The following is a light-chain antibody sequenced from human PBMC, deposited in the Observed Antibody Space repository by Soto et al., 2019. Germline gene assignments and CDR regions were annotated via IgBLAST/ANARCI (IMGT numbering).Light chain of an antibody. Sequence: QSALTQPASVSGSPGQSITISCTGTDSDVGGYNYVSWYQQHPGKAPKLMIYGVYNRPSGVSNRFSGSKSGNTASLTISGLQAEDKADYYCSSFTNNNTPHVVFGGGTKLTVL. V-gene: IGLV2-14*01. J-gene: IGLJ2*01. CDR1: DSDVGGYNY. CDR2: GVY. CDR3: SSFTNNNTPHVV.